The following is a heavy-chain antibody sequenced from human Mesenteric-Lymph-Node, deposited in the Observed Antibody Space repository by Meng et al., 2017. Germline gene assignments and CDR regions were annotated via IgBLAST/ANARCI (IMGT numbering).Heavy chain of an antibody. J-gene: IGHJ4*02. Sequence: GESLKISCAASGFTFSSFAMDWVRQAPGKGLEWVAVISYDGSNKYYADSVKGRFTISRDNSKNTLYLQMDSLRVEDTAVYYCAGSYNDGSGRFDYWGQGTLVTVSS. CDR2: ISYDGSNK. V-gene: IGHV3-30*01. CDR3: AGSYNDGSGRFDY. D-gene: IGHD3-22*01. CDR1: GFTFSSFA.